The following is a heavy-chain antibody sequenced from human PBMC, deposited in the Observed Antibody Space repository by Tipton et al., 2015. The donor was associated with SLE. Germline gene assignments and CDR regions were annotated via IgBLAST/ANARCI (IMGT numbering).Heavy chain of an antibody. CDR1: GGYISSGGYY. J-gene: IGHJ3*01. Sequence: TLSLTCSVSGGYISSGGYYWSWIRQVPGMGLQWIGYIYYGAYGGSTYYNPSLKGRVSILVDTSKNQFSLRLSSATAADTAVYYCARGDASHVWGQGTLVTVSS. CDR3: ARGDASHV. V-gene: IGHV4-31*03. CDR2: IYYGAYGGST.